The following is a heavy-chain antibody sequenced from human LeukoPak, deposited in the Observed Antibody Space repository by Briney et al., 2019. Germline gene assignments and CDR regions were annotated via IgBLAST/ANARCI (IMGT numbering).Heavy chain of an antibody. CDR1: GGSISSSSYY. Sequence: SETLSLTCTVSGGSISSSSYYWGWIRQPPGKGLEWIGYIYHSGSTYYNPSLKSRVTISVDRSKNQFSLKLSSVTAADTAVYYCARRGYSYGSLDYWGQGTLVTVSS. J-gene: IGHJ4*02. D-gene: IGHD5-18*01. CDR2: IYHSGST. V-gene: IGHV4-30-2*01. CDR3: ARRGYSYGSLDY.